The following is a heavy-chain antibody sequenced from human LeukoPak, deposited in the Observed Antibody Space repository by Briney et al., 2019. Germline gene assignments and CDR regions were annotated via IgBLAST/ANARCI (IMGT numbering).Heavy chain of an antibody. Sequence: SETLSLTCAVYGGSFSGYYWSWIRQPPGKGLEWIGEINHSGSTNYNPSLKSRVTISVDTSKNQFSLKLSSVTAADTAVYYCTSGELLWFGELFNYWGQGTLVTISS. D-gene: IGHD3-10*01. CDR1: GGSFSGYY. V-gene: IGHV4-34*01. CDR3: TSGELLWFGELFNY. CDR2: INHSGST. J-gene: IGHJ4*02.